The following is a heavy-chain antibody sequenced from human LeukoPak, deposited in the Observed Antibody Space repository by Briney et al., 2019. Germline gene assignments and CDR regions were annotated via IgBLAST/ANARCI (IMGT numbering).Heavy chain of an antibody. CDR2: IYYSGST. Sequence: PSETLSLTCAVSGGSISSSSYYWVWIRQPPGKGLEWIGSIYYSGSTYYNPSLRSRVTISVDTSKNQFSLKLSSVTAADTAVYYCARTGERSYFDYWGQGTLVTVSS. CDR3: ARTGERSYFDY. J-gene: IGHJ4*02. D-gene: IGHD3-10*01. V-gene: IGHV4-39*01. CDR1: GGSISSSSYY.